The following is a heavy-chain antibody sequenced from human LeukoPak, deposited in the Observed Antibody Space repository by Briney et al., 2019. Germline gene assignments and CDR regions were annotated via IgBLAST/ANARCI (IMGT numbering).Heavy chain of an antibody. Sequence: SETLSLTCTVSGGSISSYYWSWIRQPAGKGLEWIGRIYTSGSTNYNPSLKSRVTMSVDTSKNQFSLKLSSVTAADTAVYYCARGKEMATMWNSVNWFDPWGQGTLVTVSS. J-gene: IGHJ5*02. V-gene: IGHV4-4*07. CDR1: GGSISSYY. CDR3: ARGKEMATMWNSVNWFDP. D-gene: IGHD1-7*01. CDR2: IYTSGST.